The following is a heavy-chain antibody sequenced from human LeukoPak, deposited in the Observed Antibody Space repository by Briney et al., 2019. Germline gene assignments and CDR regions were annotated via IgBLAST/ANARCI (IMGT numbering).Heavy chain of an antibody. V-gene: IGHV3-7*01. CDR3: ARDSGNTMVRGVIFGY. D-gene: IGHD3-10*01. CDR2: IKQDGSEK. J-gene: IGHJ4*02. Sequence: PGGSLRLSCAASGFTFSSYWISWVRQAPGKGLEWVANIKQDGSEKYYVDSVKGRFTISRDNAKNSLYLQMNSLRAEDTAVYYCARDSGNTMVRGVIFGYWGQGTLVTASS. CDR1: GFTFSSYW.